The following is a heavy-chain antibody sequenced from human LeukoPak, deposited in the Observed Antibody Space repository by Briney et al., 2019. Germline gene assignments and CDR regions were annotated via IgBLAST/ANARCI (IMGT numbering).Heavy chain of an antibody. V-gene: IGHV3-49*03. Sequence: GGSLRLSCTTSGFTFRDYGMSWFRQAPGRGLEWVSFIRSKTYSGATDYAASVRGRFVISRDDSESIAYLQMNSLKTEDTAVYYCAKGSEIVVAFNAFDIWGQGTMVTVSS. CDR3: AKGSEIVVAFNAFDI. CDR2: IRSKTYSGAT. J-gene: IGHJ3*02. D-gene: IGHD3-22*01. CDR1: GFTFRDYG.